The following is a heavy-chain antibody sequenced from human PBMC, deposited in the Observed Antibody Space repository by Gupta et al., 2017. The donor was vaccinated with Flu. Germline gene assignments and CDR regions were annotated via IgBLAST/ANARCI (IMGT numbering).Heavy chain of an antibody. J-gene: IGHJ4*02. D-gene: IGHD3-10*01. CDR1: GFTFRTYS. V-gene: IGHV3-21*02. Sequence: EVQLVASGGGLVKPGGSLRLTCAASGFTFRTYSMNWVRQAPGKRLEWVSSISYSSSYIYYVDSVKGRFTVSRDNAKNSLYLQMNSLRAEDTALYYCARDFYGSGSFYEASGDSWGQGTLVTVSS. CDR3: ARDFYGSGSFYEASGDS. CDR2: ISYSSSYI.